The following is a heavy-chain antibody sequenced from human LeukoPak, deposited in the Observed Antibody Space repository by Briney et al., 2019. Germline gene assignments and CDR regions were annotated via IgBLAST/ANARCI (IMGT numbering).Heavy chain of an antibody. J-gene: IGHJ4*02. CDR1: GYTFTSYG. Sequence: GASVKVSCKASGYTFTSYGISWVRQAPGQGLEWMRWISAYNGNTNYAQKLQGRVTMTTDTSTSTAYMELRSLRSDDTAVYYCARVGTIVVVPAAKSLDYWGQGTLVTVSS. CDR3: ARVGTIVVVPAAKSLDY. D-gene: IGHD2-2*01. CDR2: ISAYNGNT. V-gene: IGHV1-18*01.